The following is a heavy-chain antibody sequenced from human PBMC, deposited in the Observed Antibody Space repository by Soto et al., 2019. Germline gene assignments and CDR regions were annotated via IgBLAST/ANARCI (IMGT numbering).Heavy chain of an antibody. D-gene: IGHD6-13*01. V-gene: IGHV6-1*01. CDR2: TFYRSKWYN. CDR3: ARESVRQQLAYYFDY. Sequence: SQTLSLTCAISGDSVSSNSAAWNWIRQSPSRGLEWLGRTFYRSKWYNDYAVSVKSRITINPDTSKNQFSLQLNSVTPEDTAVYYFARESVRQQLAYYFDYWAQGTLVTVSS. J-gene: IGHJ4*02. CDR1: GDSVSSNSAA.